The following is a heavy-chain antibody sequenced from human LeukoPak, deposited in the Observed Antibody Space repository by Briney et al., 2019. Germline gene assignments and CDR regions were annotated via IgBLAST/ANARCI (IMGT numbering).Heavy chain of an antibody. CDR1: GFSFSSYW. CDR3: ARVSFCPRCHFDY. CDR2: ISPDGSSA. V-gene: IGHV3-74*03. Sequence: PGGSLRLSCAASGFSFSSYWMHWVPQAPGKGLVWVARISPDGSSALSADSVRGRFTISRDNADNTLYLQLNSLRAEDTAVYYCARVSFCPRCHFDYWRQGTLVAVSS. J-gene: IGHJ4*02. D-gene: IGHD2/OR15-2a*01.